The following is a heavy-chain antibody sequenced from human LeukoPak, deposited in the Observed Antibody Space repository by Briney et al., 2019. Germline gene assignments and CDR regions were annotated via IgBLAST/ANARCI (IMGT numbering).Heavy chain of an antibody. V-gene: IGHV3-21*01. J-gene: IGHJ4*02. CDR1: GFTFSSYT. CDR2: ISSSINYI. D-gene: IGHD1-14*01. Sequence: GGSLTLSCAASGFTFSSYTMSWVREAPGKGLEWDSSISSSINYIYHADSVKGRFTISRDDAQNSLYLQMNSLKDEDTAVYYCATSRTSSPYDKNLNFWGQGALVTVSS. CDR3: ATSRTSSPYDKNLNF.